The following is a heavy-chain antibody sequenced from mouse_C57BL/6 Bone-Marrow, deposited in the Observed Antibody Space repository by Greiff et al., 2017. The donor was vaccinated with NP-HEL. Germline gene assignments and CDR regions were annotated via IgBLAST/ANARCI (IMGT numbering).Heavy chain of an antibody. CDR1: GYAFSSSW. CDR3: ARRGTYYGSRNYAMDY. V-gene: IGHV1-82*01. Sequence: VQLQQSGPELVKPGASVKISCKASGYAFSSSWMNWVKQRPGKGLEWIGRIYPGDGDTNYNGKFKGKATLTADKSSSTAYMQLSSLTSEDSAVYFCARRGTYYGSRNYAMDYWGQGTSVTVSS. CDR2: IYPGDGDT. J-gene: IGHJ4*01. D-gene: IGHD1-1*01.